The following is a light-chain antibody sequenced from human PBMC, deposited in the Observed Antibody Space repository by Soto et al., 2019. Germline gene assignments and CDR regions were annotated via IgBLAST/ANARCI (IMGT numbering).Light chain of an antibody. Sequence: DIQMTQSPSTLSASVGDRVTITCRASQSISSWLAWYQQKPGKAPKLLIYKASSLESGVPSRFSGSGSGTEFTLTISRLQPDDFATYYCQQYNTYSPVFGQGTKVDIK. J-gene: IGKJ1*01. CDR1: QSISSW. CDR3: QQYNTYSPV. V-gene: IGKV1-5*03. CDR2: KAS.